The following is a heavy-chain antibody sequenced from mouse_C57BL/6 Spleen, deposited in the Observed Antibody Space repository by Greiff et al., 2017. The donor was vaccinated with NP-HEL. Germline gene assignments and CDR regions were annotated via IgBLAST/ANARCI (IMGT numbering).Heavy chain of an antibody. D-gene: IGHD2-4*01. CDR3: ARSLIYYDYDAFYAMDY. Sequence: QVQLQHPGAELVKPGASVKLSCKASGYTFTSYWMQWVKQRPGQGLEWIGEIDPSDSYTNYNQKFKGKATLTVDTSSSTAYMQLSSLTSEDSAVYYCARSLIYYDYDAFYAMDYWGQGTSVTVSS. CDR2: IDPSDSYT. CDR1: GYTFTSYW. J-gene: IGHJ4*01. V-gene: IGHV1-50*01.